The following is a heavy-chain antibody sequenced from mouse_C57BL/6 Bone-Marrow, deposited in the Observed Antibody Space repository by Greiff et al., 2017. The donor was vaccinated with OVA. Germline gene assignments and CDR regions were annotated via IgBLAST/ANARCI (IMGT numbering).Heavy chain of an antibody. J-gene: IGHJ4*01. CDR2: ISYDGSN. CDR3: ARMGLLDY. CDR1: GYSITSGYY. V-gene: IGHV3-6*01. D-gene: IGHD2-3*01. Sequence: ESGPGLVQPSQSLSLTCSVTGYSITSGYYWNWIRQFPGNKLEWMGYISYDGSNNYNPSLKNRISITRDTSKNQFFLKLNSVTTEDTATYYCARMGLLDYWGQGTSVTVSS.